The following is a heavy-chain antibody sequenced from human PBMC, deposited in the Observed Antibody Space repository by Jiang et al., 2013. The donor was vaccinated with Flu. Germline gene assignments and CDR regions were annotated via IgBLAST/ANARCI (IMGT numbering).Heavy chain of an antibody. D-gene: IGHD4-23*01. J-gene: IGHJ4*02. CDR3: ARSQSPTVVIADY. V-gene: IGHV3-30*01. CDR1: GFTFSSYA. Sequence: VQLLESGGGVVQPGRSLRLSCAASGFTFSSYAMHWVRQAPGKGLEWVAVISYDGSNKYYADSVKGRFTISRDNSKNTLYLQMNSLRAEDTAVYYCARSQSPTVVIADYWGQGTLVTVSS. CDR2: ISYDGSNK.